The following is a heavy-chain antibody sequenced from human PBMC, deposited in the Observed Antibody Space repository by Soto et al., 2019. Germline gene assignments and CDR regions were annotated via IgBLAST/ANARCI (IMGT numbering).Heavy chain of an antibody. CDR2: IYYSGSTNYQLH. CDR3: ARTLPNRQLFDS. J-gene: IGHJ4*02. D-gene: IGHD1-1*01. V-gene: IGHV4-59*01. Sequence: SETLSLTCTVSGGSISNYYWTWIRQPPGKGLEWIGYIYYSGSTNYQLHNYDPSLKSRVTISVDTSKNQFSLKLSSVTAADTAVYYCARTLPNRQLFDSWSQGTLVTSPQ. CDR1: GGSISNYY.